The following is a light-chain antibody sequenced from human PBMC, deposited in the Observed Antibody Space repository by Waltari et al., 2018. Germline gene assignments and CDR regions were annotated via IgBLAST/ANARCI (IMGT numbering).Light chain of an antibody. J-gene: IGKJ3*01. V-gene: IGKV4-1*01. CDR2: WAS. CDR3: HQYYSLFT. Sequence: DIVITQSPDSLAVSLGERSTLNCTSRQSLFDSSNSKNYLAWYQQKPGQSPQLLIYWASTRESGVPDRFSGSGSETDFTLTISTLQAEDVAVYYCHQYYSLFTFGPGTKVDIK. CDR1: QSLFDSSNSKNY.